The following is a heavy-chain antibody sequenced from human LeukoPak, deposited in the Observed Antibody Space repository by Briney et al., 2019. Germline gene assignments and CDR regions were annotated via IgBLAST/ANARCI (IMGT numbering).Heavy chain of an antibody. CDR1: GGSFSGYY. CDR2: INHSGST. Sequence: PSETLSLTCAVSGGSFSGYYWSWIRQPPGKGLEWIGEINHSGSTNYNPSLKSRVTISVDTSKNQFSLKLSSVTAADTAVYYCARGCLPQRGLFYYFDYWGQGTLVTVSS. CDR3: ARGCLPQRGLFYYFDY. J-gene: IGHJ4*02. D-gene: IGHD3-16*01. V-gene: IGHV4-34*01.